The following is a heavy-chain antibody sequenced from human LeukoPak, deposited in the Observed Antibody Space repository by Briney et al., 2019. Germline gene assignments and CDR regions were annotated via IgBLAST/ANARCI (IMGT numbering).Heavy chain of an antibody. Sequence: QPGGSLRLSCAASGFTFSSYSMNWVGQAPVMWLVWVSRIASDGSSTTYADSVKGRFSISRDNAKNTLYLQMNSLRVEDTAVYYCARGRPHGNDYWGQGTLVTVSS. D-gene: IGHD4-23*01. V-gene: IGHV3-74*01. CDR3: ARGRPHGNDY. CDR1: GFTFSSYS. J-gene: IGHJ4*02. CDR2: IASDGSST.